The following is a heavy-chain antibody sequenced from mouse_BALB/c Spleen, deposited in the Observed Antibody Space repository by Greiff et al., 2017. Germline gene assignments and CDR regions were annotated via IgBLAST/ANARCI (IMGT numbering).Heavy chain of an antibody. CDR1: GFSLSTSGMG. D-gene: IGHD2-3*01. J-gene: IGHJ4*01. Sequence: QVTLKVSGPGILQPSQTLSLTCSFSGFSLSTSGMGVSWIRQPSGKGLEWLAHIYWDDDKRYNPSLKSRLTVSKDTSSNQVFLKINSVDTADTATYYCARVYDGYSYAMDYWGQGTSVTVSS. V-gene: IGHV8-12*01. CDR3: ARVYDGYSYAMDY. CDR2: IYWDDDK.